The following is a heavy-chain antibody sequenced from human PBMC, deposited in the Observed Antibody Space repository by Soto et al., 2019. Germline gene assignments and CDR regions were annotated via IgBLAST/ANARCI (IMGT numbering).Heavy chain of an antibody. D-gene: IGHD2-8*01. CDR3: ARCAEMCKNTWFDP. CDR2: LSGSGATT. J-gene: IGHJ5*02. V-gene: IGHV3-23*01. CDR1: GFTFSSHA. Sequence: GGSLRLSCAASGFTFSSHAMSWARQAPGKGLEWVSALSGSGATTQYADSVKGRFTVSRDNSKNTLYLQMNSLRDEDTAIYYYARCAEMCKNTWFDPGGPDTPVTVS.